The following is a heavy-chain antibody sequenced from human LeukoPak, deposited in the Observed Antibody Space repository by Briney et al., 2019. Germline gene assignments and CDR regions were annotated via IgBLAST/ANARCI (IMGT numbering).Heavy chain of an antibody. CDR3: AREKVGSGWYWASSPNYYYYYMDV. J-gene: IGHJ6*03. V-gene: IGHV4-4*07. CDR2: IYTSGST. Sequence: SETLSLTCTVSGGSISSYYWSWIRQPAGKGLEWIGRIYTSGSTNYNPSLKSRVTMSVDTSKNQFSLKLSSVTAADTAVYYCAREKVGSGWYWASSPNYYYYYMDVWGKGTTVTISS. CDR1: GGSISSYY. D-gene: IGHD6-19*01.